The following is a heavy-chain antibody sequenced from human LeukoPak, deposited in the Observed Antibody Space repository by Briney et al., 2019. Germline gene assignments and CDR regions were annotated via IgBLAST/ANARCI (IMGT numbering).Heavy chain of an antibody. CDR1: AYTFTDYD. V-gene: IGHV1-2*02. CDR2: INANNGGT. J-gene: IGHJ5*02. CDR3: ARGKGQQVRFDR. Sequence: ASVTVSCPASAYTFTDYDIHWVRQAPGQGLEWMGWINANNGGTNYAQKSQGRVTMTRDTSISTAYMELSRLTSDDTAVYYCARGKGQQVRFDRWGEGTLVTVSS. D-gene: IGHD6-13*01.